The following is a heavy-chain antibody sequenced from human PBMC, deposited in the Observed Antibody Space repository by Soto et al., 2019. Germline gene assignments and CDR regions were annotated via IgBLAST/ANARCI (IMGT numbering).Heavy chain of an antibody. D-gene: IGHD3-22*01. CDR2: IIPIFGTA. CDR3: AGHSSGVPGYYYGMDV. J-gene: IGHJ6*02. V-gene: IGHV1-69*12. CDR1: GGTFSSYA. Sequence: QVQLVQSGAEVKKPGSSVKVSCKASGGTFSSYAISWVRQAPGQGLEWMGGIIPIFGTADYAQKFQGRVTITADESTSTAYMELSSLKYEDTAVYYCAGHSSGVPGYYYGMDVWGQGTTVIVSS.